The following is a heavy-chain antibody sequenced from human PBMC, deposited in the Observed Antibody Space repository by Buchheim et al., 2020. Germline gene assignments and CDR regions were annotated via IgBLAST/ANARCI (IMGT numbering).Heavy chain of an antibody. D-gene: IGHD1-14*01. J-gene: IGHJ4*02. CDR1: EYGFSTYW. CDR2: INPRDSET. Sequence: DVHLVQSGAEVKKPGESLKISCKDSEYGFSTYWIGWVRQVPGEGLEWMGIINPRDSETRYSPSFQGHATISVDKSITTAYLQWTRLETSDSAMYYCAREPGPQENNFWGQGTL. V-gene: IGHV5-51*03. CDR3: AREPGPQENNF.